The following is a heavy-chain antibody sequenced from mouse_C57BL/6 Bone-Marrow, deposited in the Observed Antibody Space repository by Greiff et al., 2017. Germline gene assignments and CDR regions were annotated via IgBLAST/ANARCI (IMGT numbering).Heavy chain of an antibody. D-gene: IGHD1-1*01. CDR1: GFSLTSYG. CDR3: ARPVVAPLYAMDY. J-gene: IGHJ4*01. Sequence: VQLQESGPGLVQPSQSLSITCTVSGFSLTSYGVHWVRQSPGKGLEWLGVIWSGGSTDYNAAFISRLSISKDNSKSQVFFQMNSLQADDTAIYYCARPVVAPLYAMDYWGQGTSVTVSS. V-gene: IGHV2-2*01. CDR2: IWSGGST.